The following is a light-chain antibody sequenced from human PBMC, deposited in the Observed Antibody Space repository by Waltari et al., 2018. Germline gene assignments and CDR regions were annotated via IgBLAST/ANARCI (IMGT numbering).Light chain of an antibody. J-gene: IGLJ1*01. CDR1: TPYLHQHNH. CDR3: VSYTLNTNFYV. V-gene: IGLV2-14*03. CDR2: DGN. Sequence: HSALTQPASLSGSPGQTITIPCTGITPYLHQHNHFSRYRQFPGKAPKLIIYDGNNRPSGISKRFSGSKSGNTASLVISGLQAEDEADYYCVSYTLNTNFYVFGTGTKVTVL.